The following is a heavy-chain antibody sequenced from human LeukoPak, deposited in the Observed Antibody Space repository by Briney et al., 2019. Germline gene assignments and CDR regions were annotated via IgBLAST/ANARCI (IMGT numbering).Heavy chain of an antibody. CDR2: IQYDRTNE. D-gene: IGHD6-13*01. CDR3: ARERTAAAGTTLYYYYYMDV. J-gene: IGHJ6*03. Sequence: PGGSLRLSCAASAFTFSSYGMHWVRQAPGKGLEWVAYIQYDRTNEQYAHSVKGRFRISRDNSNNILYLQMNSLRTDDTAVYYCARERTAAAGTTLYYYYYMDVWGKGTTVTVSS. CDR1: AFTFSSYG. V-gene: IGHV3-30*02.